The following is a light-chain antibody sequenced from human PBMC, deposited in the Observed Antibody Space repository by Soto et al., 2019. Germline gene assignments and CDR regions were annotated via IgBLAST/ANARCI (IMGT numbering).Light chain of an antibody. J-gene: IGKJ4*01. CDR1: QTVNSIY. CDR2: DIS. V-gene: IGKV3-20*01. Sequence: EIVLTQSPGTLSLSPGEGATLSCRASQTVNSIYLAWFQQKPGQSPRLLIYDISTRATGIPDRIRASGSGTDFTLTISRLEPEESAVYYCQLYGDSPTFGGGTKVEIK. CDR3: QLYGDSPT.